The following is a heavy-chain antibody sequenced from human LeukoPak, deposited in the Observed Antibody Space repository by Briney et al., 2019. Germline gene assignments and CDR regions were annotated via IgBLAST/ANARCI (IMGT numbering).Heavy chain of an antibody. J-gene: IGHJ4*02. CDR2: ISWNSGSI. V-gene: IGHV3-9*01. Sequence: GGSLRLSCAASGFTFDDFAMHWVRQVPGKGLEWVSGISWNSGSIVYADSVKGRFTISKDSAKNSLFLQMNSLRPEDTALYCCAKSLWSSSSGYFDYWGQGALVTVTS. D-gene: IGHD6-6*01. CDR1: GFTFDDFA. CDR3: AKSLWSSSSGYFDY.